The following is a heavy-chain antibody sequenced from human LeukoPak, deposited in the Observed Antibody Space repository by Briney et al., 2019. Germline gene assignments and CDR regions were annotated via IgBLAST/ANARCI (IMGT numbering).Heavy chain of an antibody. V-gene: IGHV3-30-3*01. CDR2: MSPDGNKK. CDR1: GFTFSDYN. Sequence: PGGSLRLSCAASGFTFSDYNMHWVRQAPGKGLDWVALMSPDGNKKYYADSVKGRFTISRDNAKNSVYLLMNSLRAEDTAVYYCARRGTTYCTVDSCHPNWFDPWGQGTLVTVSS. J-gene: IGHJ5*02. D-gene: IGHD2-15*01. CDR3: ARRGTTYCTVDSCHPNWFDP.